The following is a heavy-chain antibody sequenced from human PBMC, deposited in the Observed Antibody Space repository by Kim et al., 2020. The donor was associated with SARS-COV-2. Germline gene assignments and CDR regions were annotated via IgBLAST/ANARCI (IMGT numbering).Heavy chain of an antibody. CDR2: IKQDGSEK. J-gene: IGHJ4*02. CDR1: GFTFSSYW. Sequence: GGSLRLSCAASGFTFSSYWMSWVRQAPGKGLEWVANIKQDGSEKYYVDSVKGRFTISRDNAKNSLYLQINRLRAEDTAVYYCARHFPYYDFWSGYPDYWGQGTLVTVSS. D-gene: IGHD3-3*01. CDR3: ARHFPYYDFWSGYPDY. V-gene: IGHV3-7*01.